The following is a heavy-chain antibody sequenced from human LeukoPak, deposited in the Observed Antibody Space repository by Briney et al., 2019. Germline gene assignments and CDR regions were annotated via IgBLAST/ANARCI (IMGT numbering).Heavy chain of an antibody. CDR1: GGSFSGYY. CDR3: ARDKQRGIAAASTHFDY. Sequence: PSETLSLTCAVYGGSFSGYYWSWIRQPPGKGLEWIGEINHSGSTNYNPSLKSRITISVDTSKNQFSLKLSSVTAADTAVHYCARDKQRGIAAASTHFDYWGQGTLVTVSS. D-gene: IGHD6-13*01. V-gene: IGHV4-34*01. CDR2: INHSGST. J-gene: IGHJ4*02.